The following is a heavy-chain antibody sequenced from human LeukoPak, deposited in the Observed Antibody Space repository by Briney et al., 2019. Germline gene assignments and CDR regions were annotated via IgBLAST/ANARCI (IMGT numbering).Heavy chain of an antibody. CDR2: LYRGGDT. CDR1: GFSVSSNY. V-gene: IGHV3-53*05. CDR3: AILWGSSSPEFEDY. J-gene: IGHJ4*02. D-gene: IGHD6-6*01. Sequence: GGSLRLSYAASGFSVSSNYMSWVRQAPGKGLEWVAVLYRGGDTYYADSVKGRITISRDISKNTLYLQMNSLRAEDTALYYCAILWGSSSPEFEDYWGQGTLVTVSS.